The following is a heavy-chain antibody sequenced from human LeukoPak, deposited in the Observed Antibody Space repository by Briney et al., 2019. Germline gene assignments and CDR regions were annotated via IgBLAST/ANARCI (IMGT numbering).Heavy chain of an antibody. CDR2: IYTSGST. D-gene: IGHD1-26*01. J-gene: IGHJ4*02. V-gene: IGHV4-4*07. CDR1: GGSISSYY. CDR3: ARDGLSAVGATSVYFDY. Sequence: PSETLSLTCTVSGGSISSYYWSWIRQPAGKGLEWIGRIYTSGSTNYNPSLKSRVTMSVDTSKNQFSLKLSSVTAADTAVYYCARDGLSAVGATSVYFDYWGRGTLVTVSS.